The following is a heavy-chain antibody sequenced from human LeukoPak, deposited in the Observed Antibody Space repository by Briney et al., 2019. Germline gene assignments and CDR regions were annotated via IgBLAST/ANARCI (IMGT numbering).Heavy chain of an antibody. V-gene: IGHV3-21*01. CDR1: GFTFSSYS. Sequence: GGSLRLSCAASGFTFSSYSMNWVRQAPGKGLEWVSSISSSSSYIYYADSVKGRFTISRDISNNTVYLQMNSLRAEDTAVYYCAKDPRHGSGTYSYYYFFCYMDVWGKGTTVTISS. CDR2: ISSSSSYI. D-gene: IGHD3-10*01. CDR3: AKDPRHGSGTYSYYYFFCYMDV. J-gene: IGHJ6*03.